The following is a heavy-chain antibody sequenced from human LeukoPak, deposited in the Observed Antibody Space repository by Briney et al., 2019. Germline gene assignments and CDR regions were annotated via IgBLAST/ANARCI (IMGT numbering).Heavy chain of an antibody. J-gene: IGHJ4*02. CDR3: ARRSERGYSGYGFDY. CDR2: IIPIFGTA. D-gene: IGHD5-12*01. V-gene: IGHV1-69*01. CDR1: EGTCSSYA. Sequence: SVKVSCKASEGTCSSYAISWVRQAPGQGLEWMGGIIPIFGTANYAQKFQGRVTITADESTSTAYMELSSLRSEDTAVYYCARRSERGYSGYGFDYWGQGTLVTVSS.